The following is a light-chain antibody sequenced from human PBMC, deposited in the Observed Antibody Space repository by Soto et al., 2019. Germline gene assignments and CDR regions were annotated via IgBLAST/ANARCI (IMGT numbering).Light chain of an antibody. V-gene: IGLV2-14*03. CDR3: SSYTSSSTLYV. J-gene: IGLJ1*01. CDR1: SSDVGGYNY. CDR2: DVS. Sequence: QSALTQPASVSGSPGQSITIPCTGTSSDVGGYNYVSWYEQHPGRAPKLIIYDVSNRPSGVSNRFSGSKSGNTASLTISGLQAEDEADYYCSSYTSSSTLYVFGTGTKLTVL.